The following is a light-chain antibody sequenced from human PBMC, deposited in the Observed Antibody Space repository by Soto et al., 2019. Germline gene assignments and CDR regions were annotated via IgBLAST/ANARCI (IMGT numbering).Light chain of an antibody. CDR1: SSDVGSYNL. CDR2: EVS. Sequence: QSVLTQPASVSGSPGQSITISCTGTSSDVGSYNLVSWYQQHPGKAPKLMIYEVSKRPSGVSNRFSGSKSGNTASLTISGLQADDEADYYCCSYAGRSTLVFGTGTKVTVL. V-gene: IGLV2-23*02. CDR3: CSYAGRSTLV. J-gene: IGLJ1*01.